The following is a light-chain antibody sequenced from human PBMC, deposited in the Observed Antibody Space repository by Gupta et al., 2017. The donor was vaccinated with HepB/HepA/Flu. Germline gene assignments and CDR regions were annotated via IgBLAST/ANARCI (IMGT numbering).Light chain of an antibody. V-gene: IGKV1-39*01. CDR2: TTS. J-gene: IGKJ2*04. CDR3: QQTDGDPPCS. CDR1: QSISRH. Sequence: DIQMTQSPSSLSASVGDRVTITCRASQSISRHLNWYQQKPGKAPKLLIYTTSNLQSGVPSRFSGSGSGTDFTLTITNLQPEDFATYYCQQTDGDPPCSFGQGTKLEIK.